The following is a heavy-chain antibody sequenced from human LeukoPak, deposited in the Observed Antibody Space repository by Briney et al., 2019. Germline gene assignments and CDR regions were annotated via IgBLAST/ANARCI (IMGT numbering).Heavy chain of an antibody. J-gene: IGHJ4*02. Sequence: SETLSLTCTVSGYSISSGYYWGWIRQPPGKGLEWIGSIYHSGSTYYNPSLKSRVTISVDTSKNQSSLKLSSVTAADTAVYYCARTPSWRVPYYFDYWGEGRLVTVSS. V-gene: IGHV4-38-2*02. CDR3: ARTPSWRVPYYFDY. CDR1: GYSISSGYY. D-gene: IGHD2-2*01. CDR2: IYHSGST.